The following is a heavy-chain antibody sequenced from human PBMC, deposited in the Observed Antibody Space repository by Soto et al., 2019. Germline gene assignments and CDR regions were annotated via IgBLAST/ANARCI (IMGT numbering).Heavy chain of an antibody. CDR2: IHHSGST. J-gene: IGHJ5*01. D-gene: IGHD1-1*01. CDR3: ARVVDCTYRICPFWLAS. Sequence: SETLSLTCAVSGGSINTYYWSWVRQPPGKGLEWIGNIHHSGSTNYNPSLNSRVTISIDTSKNKLSLWLNSVTAASTAVYYCARVVDCTYRICPFWLASWGQGPLVAVYS. V-gene: IGHV4-59*01. CDR1: GGSINTYY.